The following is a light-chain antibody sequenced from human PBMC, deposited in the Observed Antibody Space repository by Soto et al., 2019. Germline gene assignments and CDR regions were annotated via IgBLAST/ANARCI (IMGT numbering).Light chain of an antibody. CDR3: QVWDSSTSDHHYV. Sequence: SYELTQPPSVSVAPGQTARITCGGGNIGSKSVHWYQQKPGQAPVLVVYDDSDRPSGIPERFSGSNSENTATLTIRRVEAGDEADYYCQVWDSSTSDHHYVFGAGTKVTVL. CDR2: DDS. J-gene: IGLJ1*01. CDR1: NIGSKS. V-gene: IGLV3-21*02.